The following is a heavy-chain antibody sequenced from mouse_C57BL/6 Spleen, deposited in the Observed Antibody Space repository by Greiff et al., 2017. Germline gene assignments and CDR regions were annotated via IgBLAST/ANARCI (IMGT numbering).Heavy chain of an antibody. V-gene: IGHV1-15*01. D-gene: IGHD2-4*01. Sequence: VKLQESGAELVRPGASVTLSCKASGYTFTDYEMHWVKQTPVHGLEWIGAIDPETGGTAYNQKFKGKAILTADKSSSTAYMELRSLTSEDSAVYYCTRGNMGLRRGYAMDYWGQGTSVTVSS. CDR3: TRGNMGLRRGYAMDY. CDR1: GYTFTDYE. CDR2: IDPETGGT. J-gene: IGHJ4*01.